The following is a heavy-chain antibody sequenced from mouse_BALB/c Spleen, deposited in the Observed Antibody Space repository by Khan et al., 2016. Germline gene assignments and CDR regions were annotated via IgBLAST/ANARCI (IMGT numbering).Heavy chain of an antibody. CDR2: IYPGDGDT. CDR3: ASYYGSSYDYFDC. D-gene: IGHD1-1*01. V-gene: IGHV1-87*01. CDR1: GYTFTSYW. J-gene: IGHJ2*01. Sequence: QVQLKESGAELARPGASVKLSCKASGYTFTSYWMQWVKQRPGQGLEWIGAIYPGDGDTRYTQKFKGTATLTADKSSSTAYMQLSSLASEESAVYYVASYYGSSYDYFDCWGRGTTLTVSS.